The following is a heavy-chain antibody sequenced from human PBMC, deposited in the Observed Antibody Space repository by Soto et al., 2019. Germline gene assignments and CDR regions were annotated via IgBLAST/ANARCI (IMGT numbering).Heavy chain of an antibody. V-gene: IGHV1-69*02. CDR2: VDPFLGKA. D-gene: IGHD3-10*01. CDR3: ARNLATLLEWGSGGCGWFDP. J-gene: IGHJ5*02. CDR1: GDRFSSYT. Sequence: QVQLVQSGAEVKKPGSSVKVSCKASGDRFSSYTIDWVRQAPGQGLEWMGRVDPFLGKAKYGQKFQGRVTITADNFTSTAYMEMSSLRSEDAAVYYCARNLATLLEWGSGGCGWFDPWGQGSLVTVSP.